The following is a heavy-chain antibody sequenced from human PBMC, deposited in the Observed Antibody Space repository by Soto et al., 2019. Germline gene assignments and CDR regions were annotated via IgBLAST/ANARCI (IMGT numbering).Heavy chain of an antibody. V-gene: IGHV1-69*13. CDR3: ASFIALAGSDY. CDR2: IIPIFGTA. Sequence: SVKVSSKASAATFTSYAIRWARQAPGQGLEWMGGIIPIFGTANYAQKFQGRVTITADESTSTAYMELSSLRSEDTAVYYCASFIALAGSDYSGPGTLVTVSS. J-gene: IGHJ4*02. CDR1: AATFTSYA. D-gene: IGHD6-19*01.